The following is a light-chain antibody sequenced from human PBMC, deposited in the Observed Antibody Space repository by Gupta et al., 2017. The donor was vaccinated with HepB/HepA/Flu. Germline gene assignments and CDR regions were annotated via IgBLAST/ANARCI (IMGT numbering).Light chain of an antibody. V-gene: IGKV3-11*01. CDR3: KQRSYCHPRTIT. CDR2: DAS. CDR1: QSVSSY. J-gene: IGKJ4*01. Sequence: EIVLTQSPSTLSLSPGERASLSSRASQSVSSYLAWYQQKPGQAPRLLIYDASNRATGSPVRFSGSGYGTESTFTISILELEDYAVYNCKQRSYCHPRTITFGGGTRLEIK.